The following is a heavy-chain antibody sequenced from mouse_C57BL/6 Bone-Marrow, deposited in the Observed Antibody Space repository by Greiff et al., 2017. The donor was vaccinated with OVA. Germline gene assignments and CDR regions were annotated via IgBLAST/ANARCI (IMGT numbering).Heavy chain of an antibody. CDR2: IDPSDSYT. D-gene: IGHD1-1*01. CDR1: GYTFTSYW. Sequence: QVQLQQPGAELVRPGTSVKLSCKASGYTFTSYWMHWVKQRPGQGLEWIGVIDPSDSYTNYNQKFKGKATLTVDTSSSTAYMQLSSLTSEDSAVYYCARKRLSGSSSFDYWGQGTTLTVSS. CDR3: ARKRLSGSSSFDY. V-gene: IGHV1-59*01. J-gene: IGHJ2*01.